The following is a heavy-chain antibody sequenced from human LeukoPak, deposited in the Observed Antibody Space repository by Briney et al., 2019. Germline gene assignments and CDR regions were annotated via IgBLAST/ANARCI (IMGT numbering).Heavy chain of an antibody. Sequence: GGSLRLSCAASGFIFGDYWMSWVRQAPEKGLEWVGMIKQDGSDIHYVDSVKGRFTISRDNAKNSLYLQMDSLRAEDTAIYYCAKQPYNYYYLDVWVKGTTVTISS. CDR2: IKQDGSDI. CDR3: AKQPYNYYYLDV. CDR1: GFIFGDYW. J-gene: IGHJ6*03. D-gene: IGHD1-14*01. V-gene: IGHV3-7*03.